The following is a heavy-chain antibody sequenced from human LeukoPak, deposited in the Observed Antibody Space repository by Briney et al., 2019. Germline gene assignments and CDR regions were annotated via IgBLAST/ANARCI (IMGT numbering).Heavy chain of an antibody. D-gene: IGHD4-11*01. Sequence: PSETLSLACTVSGYSISSGYYWGWIRQPPGKGLEWIGSIYHSGSTYYNPSLRSRVTISVDTSKNQFSLKLSSVTAADTAVYYCARVTLVTTGYYFDYWGQGTLVTVSS. CDR1: GYSISSGYY. CDR2: IYHSGST. CDR3: ARVTLVTTGYYFDY. J-gene: IGHJ4*02. V-gene: IGHV4-38-2*02.